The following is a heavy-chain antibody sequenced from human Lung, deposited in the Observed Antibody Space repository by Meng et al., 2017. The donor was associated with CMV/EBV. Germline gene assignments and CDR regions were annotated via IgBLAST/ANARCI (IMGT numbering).Heavy chain of an antibody. J-gene: IGHJ6*02. D-gene: IGHD3-10*01. V-gene: IGHV4-39*07. Sequence: SXTLSLXCTASDDSISSSSYYWGWMRQPPGQGLEWIGSIYYDGSTNYNPSLTSRVTISVEKSKNQFFLRLSSVTAADTAVYFCPREVQDYYGSGAYYTPYYYYGMDVWGQGTXVTVSS. CDR1: DDSISSSSYY. CDR3: PREVQDYYGSGAYYTPYYYYGMDV. CDR2: IYYDGST.